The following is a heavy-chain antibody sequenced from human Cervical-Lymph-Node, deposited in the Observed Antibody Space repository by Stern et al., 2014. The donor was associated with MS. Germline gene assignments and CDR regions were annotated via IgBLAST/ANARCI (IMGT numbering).Heavy chain of an antibody. CDR2: ISYHGSDA. J-gene: IGHJ2*01. CDR1: GFSFGSYG. CDR3: AQDQTTIIVVDYYFDL. D-gene: IGHD3-22*01. Sequence: MQLVESGGGVVQPGTSLRLSCAASGFSFGSYGMPWVRQAPGKGLEWVAGISYHGSDAYYADSVKGRFTVSRDNNKNTLYLQMSSLRGEDTAVYYCAQDQTTIIVVDYYFDLWGRGTLVTVSS. V-gene: IGHV3-30*18.